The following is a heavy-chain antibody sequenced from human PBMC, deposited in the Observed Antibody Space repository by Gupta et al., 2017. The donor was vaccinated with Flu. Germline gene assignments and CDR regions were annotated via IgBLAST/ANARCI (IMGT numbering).Heavy chain of an antibody. CDR1: GFTFSRPD. D-gene: IGHD1-1*01. V-gene: IGHV3-13*01. CDR3: VREGGVWNPFDF. J-gene: IGHJ3*01. Sequence: EVQLVESGGGLVQPGGSLRLQCAGSGFTFSRPDMHWVRQGAGKGLELVSGIGVAGDIHYADSVKGRFTVSRENDKNSLYLQMNSLRAEDTAVYYCVREGGVWNPFDFWGQGTMVTVSS. CDR2: IGVAGDI.